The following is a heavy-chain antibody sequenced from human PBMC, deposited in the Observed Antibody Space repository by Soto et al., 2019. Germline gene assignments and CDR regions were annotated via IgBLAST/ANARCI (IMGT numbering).Heavy chain of an antibody. D-gene: IGHD3-22*01. J-gene: IGHJ4*02. CDR2: IYDSGST. Sequence: PSETLSLTCTVSGGSVSSAFYYWNWIRQPPKKGLEWIGYIYDSGSTNYNPSLKSRVTISVDTSKNQFSLKLYSVTAADTAVYFCARDTYHYDSSGYKPPYYFDSWGQGTLVTVSS. CDR3: ARDTYHYDSSGYKPPYYFDS. CDR1: GGSVSSAFYY. V-gene: IGHV4-61*01.